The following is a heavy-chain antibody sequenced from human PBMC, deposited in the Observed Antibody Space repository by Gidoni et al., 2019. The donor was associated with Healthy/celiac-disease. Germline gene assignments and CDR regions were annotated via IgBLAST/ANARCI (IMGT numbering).Heavy chain of an antibody. CDR3: ARLLGDGGWFDP. V-gene: IGHV4-59*01. Sequence: QVQLQESAPGLVKPSETLSLTCTVSGGSISSYSWSWIRQPPGKGLEWIGYIYYSGSTNYNPPLKSRVTISVDTAKNQFSRKLSSVTAADTAVYYCARLLGDGGWFDPWGQGTLVTVSS. J-gene: IGHJ5*02. D-gene: IGHD3-10*01. CDR1: GGSISSYS. CDR2: IYYSGST.